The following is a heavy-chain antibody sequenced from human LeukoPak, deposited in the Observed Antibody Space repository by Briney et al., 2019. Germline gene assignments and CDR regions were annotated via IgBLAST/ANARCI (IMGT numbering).Heavy chain of an antibody. J-gene: IGHJ3*02. CDR2: IYYSGST. V-gene: IGHV4-39*07. CDR1: GGSISSSSYY. D-gene: IGHD2-2*01. CDR3: ARVSPDIVVVPAAQGSFDI. Sequence: SETLSLTCTVSGGSISSSSYYWGWIRQPPGKGLEWIGSIYYSGSTYYNPSLKSRVTISVDKSKNQFSLKLSSVTAADTAVYYCARVSPDIVVVPAAQGSFDIWGQGTMVTVSS.